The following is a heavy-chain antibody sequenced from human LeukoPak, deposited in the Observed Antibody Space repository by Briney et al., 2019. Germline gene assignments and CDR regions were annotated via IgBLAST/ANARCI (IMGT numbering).Heavy chain of an antibody. CDR2: MNPNSGST. CDR3: ARAGGYCGRISCPYYFDY. CDR1: GGTFSSYA. D-gene: IGHD2-15*01. V-gene: IGHV1-8*02. Sequence: ASVKVSCKASGGTFSSYAISWVRQAPGQGLEWMGWMNPNSGSTGYAQKFQGRVTMTRNTSISTAYMELSSLRSEDTAVYYCARAGGYCGRISCPYYFDYWGQGSLVAVSS. J-gene: IGHJ4*02.